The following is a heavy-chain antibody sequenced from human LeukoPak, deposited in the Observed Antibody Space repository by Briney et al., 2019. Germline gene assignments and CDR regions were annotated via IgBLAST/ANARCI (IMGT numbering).Heavy chain of an antibody. Sequence: GGSLRLSCAASGFTFSNAWMSWVRQAPGKGLEWVARIVVGGTTDYAAPVKGRFTISRDDSMNMLYLQMDSLKTGDTAMCYCATDVPSPLAQIDYWGQGTPVTVSS. CDR3: ATDVPSPLAQIDY. J-gene: IGHJ4*02. CDR1: GFTFSNAW. V-gene: IGHV3-15*04. D-gene: IGHD1-14*01. CDR2: IVVGGTT.